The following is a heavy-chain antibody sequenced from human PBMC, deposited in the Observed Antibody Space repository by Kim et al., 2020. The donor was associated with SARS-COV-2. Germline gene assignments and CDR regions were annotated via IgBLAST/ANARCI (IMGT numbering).Heavy chain of an antibody. V-gene: IGHV4-59*01. J-gene: IGHJ4*02. D-gene: IGHD6-19*01. CDR3: ARGGWSYDY. CDR2: IYYSGST. Sequence: SETLSLTCTVSGGSISSYYWSWIRQPPGKGLEWIGFIYYSGSTDHNPSLKSRVTISVDTSKNHFSLKLTSVTAGDTAVYYCARGGWSYDYWGQGTLVTVSS. CDR1: GGSISSYY.